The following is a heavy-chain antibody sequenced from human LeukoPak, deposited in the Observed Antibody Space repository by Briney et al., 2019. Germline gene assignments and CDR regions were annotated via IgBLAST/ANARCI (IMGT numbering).Heavy chain of an antibody. CDR2: IKSKTDGGTT. V-gene: IGHV3-15*01. D-gene: IGHD4-17*01. J-gene: IGHJ4*02. CDR1: GFTFSNAW. CDR3: TTPGAHDYGDYFGSDY. Sequence: GGSLRLSCAASGFTFSNAWMSWVRQAPGKGLGWVGRIKSKTDGGTTDYAAPVKGRFTISRDDSKNTLYLQMNSLKTEDTAVYYCTTPGAHDYGDYFGSDYWGQGTLVTVSS.